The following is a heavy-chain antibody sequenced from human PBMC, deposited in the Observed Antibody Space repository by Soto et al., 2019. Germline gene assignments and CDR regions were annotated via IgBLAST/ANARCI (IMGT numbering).Heavy chain of an antibody. CDR2: ISADGSDA. J-gene: IGHJ5*02. Sequence: VQLVESGGGVVQPGGSLRLSCAASRFTFSSYWMHWVRQAPGKGLVWVSRISADGSDATYAHSVKGRFTISRDNAKNTLYLQMNSLRAEDTAVYYCASSGSYDIAWFDPWGQGTLVTVSS. CDR1: RFTFSSYW. V-gene: IGHV3-74*03. CDR3: ASSGSYDIAWFDP. D-gene: IGHD3-10*01.